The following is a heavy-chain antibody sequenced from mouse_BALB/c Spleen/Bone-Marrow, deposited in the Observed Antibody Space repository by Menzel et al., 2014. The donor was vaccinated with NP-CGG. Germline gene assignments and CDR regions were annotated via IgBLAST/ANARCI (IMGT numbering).Heavy chain of an antibody. CDR1: GYTFTSHY. CDR2: INPSNGGT. D-gene: IGHD2-12*01. Sequence: VQLQESGAELVKPGASVKLSCKASGYTFTSHYIYWVRQRPGQGLEWIGEINPSNGGTNFNEKFKSKATLTVDKSSSTAYMQLSSLTSEDSAVYYCTRSRRAMDYWGQGTSVTVSS. V-gene: IGHV1S81*02. CDR3: TRSRRAMDY. J-gene: IGHJ4*01.